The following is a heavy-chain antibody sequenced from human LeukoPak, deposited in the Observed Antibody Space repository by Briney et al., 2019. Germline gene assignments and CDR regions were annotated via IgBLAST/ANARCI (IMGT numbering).Heavy chain of an antibody. CDR2: ISDSGGST. CDR3: ASSYGSSAYYPFDY. CDR1: GFAFRNNA. V-gene: IGHV3-23*01. J-gene: IGHJ4*02. D-gene: IGHD3-22*01. Sequence: GGSLRLSCVASGFAFRNNAMSWVRQAPGKGLEWVSLISDSGGSTNYADSVKGRFTISSDNSKNTLYLQMNTLRAEDTAIYYCASSYGSSAYYPFDYWGQGTLVTVFS.